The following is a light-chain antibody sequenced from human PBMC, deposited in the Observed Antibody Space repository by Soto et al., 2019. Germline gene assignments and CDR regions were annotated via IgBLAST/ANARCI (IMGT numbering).Light chain of an antibody. Sequence: EIVLTQSPGTLCLSPGEGATLSCRASQSVSSSSLTWYQQKRGQAPRLLIYGASTRAAGIPDRFSGSGSGTDFTLTNSTLEPEDFAVYYCNQYHSSFTFGGGTKVEIK. CDR1: QSVSSSS. J-gene: IGKJ4*01. CDR2: GAS. CDR3: NQYHSSFT. V-gene: IGKV3-20*01.